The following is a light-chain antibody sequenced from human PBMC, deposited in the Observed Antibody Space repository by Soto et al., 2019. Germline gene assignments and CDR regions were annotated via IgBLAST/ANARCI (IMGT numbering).Light chain of an antibody. Sequence: QSALTQPASVSGSPGQSITIPCTGTSSNVGGYQYVSWYQQHPGKAPKLMIYEVSNRPSGVSNRFSGSKSGNTASLTISGLQPEDETDYYCCSYTSSSPYVFGTGTKLTVL. CDR3: CSYTSSSPYV. CDR1: SSNVGGYQY. J-gene: IGLJ1*01. CDR2: EVS. V-gene: IGLV2-14*01.